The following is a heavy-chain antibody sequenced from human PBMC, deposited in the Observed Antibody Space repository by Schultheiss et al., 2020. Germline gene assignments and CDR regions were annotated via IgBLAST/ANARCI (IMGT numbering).Heavy chain of an antibody. CDR2: ISAYNGNT. CDR1: GYTFNDYY. V-gene: IGHV1-18*04. D-gene: IGHD3-3*01. J-gene: IGHJ4*02. CDR3: ARASFILEWLTAIDY. Sequence: ASVKVSCKASGYTFNDYYMHWVRQAPGQGLEWMGWISAYNGNTNYAQKLQGRVTMTTDTSTSTAYMELSSLRSEDTAVYYCARASFILEWLTAIDYWGQGTLVT.